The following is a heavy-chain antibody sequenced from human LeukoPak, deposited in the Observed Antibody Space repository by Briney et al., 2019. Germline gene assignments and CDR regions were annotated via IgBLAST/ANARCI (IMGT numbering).Heavy chain of an antibody. CDR1: GGSFSGYY. D-gene: IGHD2-2*01. V-gene: IGHV4-34*01. CDR2: INHSGST. J-gene: IGHJ5*02. Sequence: SETLSLPCAVYGGSFSGYYWSWIRQPPGKGLEWIGEINHSGSTNYNPSLKSRVTISVDTSKIQFSLKLSSVTAADTAVYCCARGIVVVPAAMKGNWFDPWGQGTLVTVSS. CDR3: ARGIVVVPAAMKGNWFDP.